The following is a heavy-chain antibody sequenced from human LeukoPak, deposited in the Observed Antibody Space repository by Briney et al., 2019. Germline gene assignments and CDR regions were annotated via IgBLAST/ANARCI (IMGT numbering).Heavy chain of an antibody. V-gene: IGHV3-7*01. J-gene: IGHJ4*02. CDR2: IKQDGSEE. D-gene: IGHD4-23*01. CDR1: GFTFSDYY. CDR3: AREVTPYY. Sequence: GGSLRLSCVASGFTFSDYYMSWVRQPPGKGLEWVANIKQDGSEEYYVDSVEGRFTISRDNAKNSLFLQMNSLRAEDTAVYYCAREVTPYYWGQGTLVTVSS.